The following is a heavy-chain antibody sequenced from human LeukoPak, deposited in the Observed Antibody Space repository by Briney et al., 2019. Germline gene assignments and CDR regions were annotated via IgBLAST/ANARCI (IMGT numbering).Heavy chain of an antibody. V-gene: IGHV3-30-3*01. CDR3: AGRRWDYYDSSGYPGY. CDR2: ISYDGSNK. CDR1: GFTFSSYA. J-gene: IGHJ4*02. Sequence: GRSLRLSCAASGFTFSSYAMHWVRQAPGKGLEWVAVISYDGSNKYYADSVKGRFTISRDNSKNTLYPQMNSLRAEDTAVYYCAGRRWDYYDSSGYPGYWGQGTLVTVSS. D-gene: IGHD3-22*01.